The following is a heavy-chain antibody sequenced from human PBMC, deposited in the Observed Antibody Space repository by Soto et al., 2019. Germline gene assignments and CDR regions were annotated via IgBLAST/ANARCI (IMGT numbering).Heavy chain of an antibody. V-gene: IGHV1-18*04. CDR1: GYTFTSYG. D-gene: IGHD6-19*01. CDR2: ISAYNGNT. Sequence: GASVKVSCKASGYTFTSYGISWVRQAPGQGLEWMGWISAYNGNTNYAQKLQGRVTMTTDTSTSTAYMELRSLRSDDTAVYYCARDSAVAGNYYYYGMDVWGQGTTVTVSS. J-gene: IGHJ6*02. CDR3: ARDSAVAGNYYYYGMDV.